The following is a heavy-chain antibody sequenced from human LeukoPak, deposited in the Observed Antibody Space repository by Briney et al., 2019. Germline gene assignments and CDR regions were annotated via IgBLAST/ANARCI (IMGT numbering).Heavy chain of an antibody. CDR2: IYTGGST. CDR3: AKDLGINTGWFGLDS. CDR1: GDFSDIDY. Sequence: SETLSLTCSVSGDFSDIDYLSWIRQPAGKGLEWIGRIYTGGSTNYNPSLKTRVSMSLDKSKKEVSLNLTSVTAADTAVYYCAKDLGINTGWFGLDSWGQGTLVTVSS. D-gene: IGHD6-19*01. J-gene: IGHJ5*01. V-gene: IGHV4-4*07.